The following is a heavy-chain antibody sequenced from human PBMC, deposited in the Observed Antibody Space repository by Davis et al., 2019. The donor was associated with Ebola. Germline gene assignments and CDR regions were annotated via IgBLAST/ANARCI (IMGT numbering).Heavy chain of an antibody. J-gene: IGHJ4*02. V-gene: IGHV3-21*01. D-gene: IGHD6-13*01. CDR2: ISSSSSYI. Sequence: PGGSLRLSCAASGFTFSSYSMNWVRQAPGKGLEWVSSISSSSSYIYYADSVKGRFTISRDNAKNSLYLQMNSLRAEDTAVYYCHTSAAGTFGSDYWGQGTLVTVSS. CDR3: HTSAAGTFGSDY. CDR1: GFTFSSYS.